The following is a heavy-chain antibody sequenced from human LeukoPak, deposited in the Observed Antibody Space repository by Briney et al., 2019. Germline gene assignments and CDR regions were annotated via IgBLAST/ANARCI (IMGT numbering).Heavy chain of an antibody. D-gene: IGHD6-19*01. Sequence: ASVKVSCKTSGYTFTVHFMYWVRQAPGQGLEWMGWINPNSGGTNYAEKFHGRLTTTRDTSISTAFMELSGLRSDDTAVYYCTRFRHVAVAGTPHFDYWGQGALVTVSS. CDR2: INPNSGGT. CDR3: TRFRHVAVAGTPHFDY. V-gene: IGHV1-2*02. J-gene: IGHJ4*02. CDR1: GYTFTVHF.